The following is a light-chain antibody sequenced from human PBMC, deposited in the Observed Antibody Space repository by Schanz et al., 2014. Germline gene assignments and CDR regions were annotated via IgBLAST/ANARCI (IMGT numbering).Light chain of an antibody. Sequence: QSALTQPPSASGSPGQSVTISCTGTSSDVGDYNYVSWYQQHPGKAPKLMIYEGSKRPSGVRDRFSGSKSGNTASLTISGLQAEDEADYYCCSYAGSSWVFGGGTKLTVL. CDR1: SSDVGDYNY. V-gene: IGLV2-8*01. CDR3: CSYAGSSWV. CDR2: EGS. J-gene: IGLJ3*02.